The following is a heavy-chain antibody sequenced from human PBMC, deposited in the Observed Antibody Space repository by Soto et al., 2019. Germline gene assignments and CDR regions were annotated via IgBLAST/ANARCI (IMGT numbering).Heavy chain of an antibody. Sequence: SETLSLTCAVYGGSFSGYYWSWIRQPPGKGLEWIGEINHSGSTNYNPSLKSRVTISVDTSKNQFSLKLSSVTAADTAVYYCARAGRLYNWFDPWGQGTLVTVSS. J-gene: IGHJ5*02. CDR2: INHSGST. D-gene: IGHD1-26*01. CDR3: ARAGRLYNWFDP. V-gene: IGHV4-34*01. CDR1: GGSFSGYY.